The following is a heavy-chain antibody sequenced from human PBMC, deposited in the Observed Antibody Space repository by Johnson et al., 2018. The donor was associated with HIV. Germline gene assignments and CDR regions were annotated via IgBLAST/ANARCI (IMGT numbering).Heavy chain of an antibody. D-gene: IGHD3-10*01. V-gene: IGHV3-30-3*02. CDR3: AKTRMGGILDAFDL. J-gene: IGHJ3*01. CDR2: ISYDGSNK. CDR1: GFTFSSYA. Sequence: QVQLVESGGGVVQPVRSLRLSCAASGFTFSSYAMHWVRQAPGKGLEWVAVISYDGSNKYYADSVKGRFTLSRDNSKNTLDLQMNSLTIEDTAVFYCAKTRMGGILDAFDLWGQGTMVIVS.